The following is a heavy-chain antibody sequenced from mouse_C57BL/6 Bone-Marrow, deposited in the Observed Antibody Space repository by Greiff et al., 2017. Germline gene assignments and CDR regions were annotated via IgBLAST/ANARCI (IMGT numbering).Heavy chain of an antibody. Sequence: EVQGVESGGGLVKPGGSLKLSCAASGFTFSNYGMHWVRTAPEKGLEWVAYISRCRRTIYYASTVKGRFTISRDNAKNTLFLQMTSLRSEDTAMYYCARYGNSYAMDSGGHGASVTVSS. V-gene: IGHV5-17*01. CDR3: ARYGNSYAMDS. CDR1: GFTFSNYG. D-gene: IGHD2-1*01. J-gene: IGHJ4*01. CDR2: ISRCRRTI.